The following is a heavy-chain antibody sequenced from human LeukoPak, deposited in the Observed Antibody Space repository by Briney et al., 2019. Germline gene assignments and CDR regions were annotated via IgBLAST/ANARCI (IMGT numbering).Heavy chain of an antibody. D-gene: IGHD6-13*01. CDR1: GFTFTSYG. CDR2: ISYDGTYK. Sequence: GRSLRLSCATSGFTFTSYGMHWVRQAPGKGLEWVAVISYDGTYKYYAGSVKGRFTISRDDSKNTLYLQTNSLRAEDTAVYYCWKKRGRSWYWGCFGYWGQGTLVTGFS. V-gene: IGHV3-30*18. J-gene: IGHJ4*02. CDR3: WKKRGRSWYWGCFGY.